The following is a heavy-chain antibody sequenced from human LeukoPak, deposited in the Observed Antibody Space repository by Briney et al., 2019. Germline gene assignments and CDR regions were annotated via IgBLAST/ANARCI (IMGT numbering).Heavy chain of an antibody. CDR1: GYSFTSYW. J-gene: IGHJ3*02. CDR3: ARQSQVSTVADAFDI. Sequence: GESLKISCKGSGYSFTSYWIGWVRQMPGEGLEWMGIIYPGDSDTRYSPSFQGQVTLSANNSISTAYLQWSSLKASDTAMYYCARQSQVSTVADAFDIWGQGTMVTVSS. V-gene: IGHV5-51*01. CDR2: IYPGDSDT. D-gene: IGHD4-23*01.